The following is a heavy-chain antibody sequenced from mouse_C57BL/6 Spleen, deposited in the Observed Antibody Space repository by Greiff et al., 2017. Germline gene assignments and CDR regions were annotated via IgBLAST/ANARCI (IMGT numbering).Heavy chain of an antibody. D-gene: IGHD3-2*02. J-gene: IGHJ2*01. V-gene: IGHV1-50*01. CDR2: IDPSDSYT. CDR3: ARKTGGDSSGIFDY. Sequence: QVQLQQPGAELVKPGASVKLSCKASGYTFTSYWMQWVKQRPGQGLEWIGEIDPSDSYTNYNQKFKGKATLTVDTSSSTAYMQLSSLTSEDSAVYYCARKTGGDSSGIFDYWGQGTTLTVSS. CDR1: GYTFTSYW.